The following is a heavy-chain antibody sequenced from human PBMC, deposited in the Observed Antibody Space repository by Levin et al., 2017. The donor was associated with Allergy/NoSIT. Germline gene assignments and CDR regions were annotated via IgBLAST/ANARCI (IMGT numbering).Heavy chain of an antibody. CDR3: ARDVSFSGLDP. V-gene: IGHV3-7*01. J-gene: IGHJ5*02. CDR1: GFTFSSYW. Sequence: RPGGSLRLSCVGSGFTFSSYWMTWVRQAPGKGLEWVGNIKEDGNEESYADSVKGRFTFSRDNAKNSLYLQMNSLRAEDTAIYYCARDVSFSGLDPWGQGTLVTVSS. CDR2: IKEDGNEE. D-gene: IGHD5-12*01.